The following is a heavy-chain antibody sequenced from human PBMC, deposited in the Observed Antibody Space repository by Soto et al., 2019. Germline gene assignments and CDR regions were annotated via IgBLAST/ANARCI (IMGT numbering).Heavy chain of an antibody. CDR3: ARGGYSGYDLDY. V-gene: IGHV1-69*02. D-gene: IGHD5-12*01. Sequence: QVQLVQSGAEVKKPGSSVKVSCKASGGTFSSYTISWVRQAPGQGLEWMGRIIPILGIANYAQKFQGRVTITADKSTSTAYMELSSLRSEDTAVYYGARGGYSGYDLDYWGQGTLVTVSS. CDR2: IIPILGIA. J-gene: IGHJ4*02. CDR1: GGTFSSYT.